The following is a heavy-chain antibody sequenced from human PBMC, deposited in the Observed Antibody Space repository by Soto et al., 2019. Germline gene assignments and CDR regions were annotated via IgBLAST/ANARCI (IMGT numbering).Heavy chain of an antibody. D-gene: IGHD2-15*01. Sequence: GASVKVSCKVSGYTLTELSMHWVRQAPGKGLEWMGGFDPEDGETIYAQKFQGRVTMTEDTSTDTAYMELSSLRSEDTAVYYCWLRYCSGGSCYSGDAFDIWGQGTMVTVSS. J-gene: IGHJ3*02. CDR2: FDPEDGET. CDR1: GYTLTELS. V-gene: IGHV1-24*01. CDR3: WLRYCSGGSCYSGDAFDI.